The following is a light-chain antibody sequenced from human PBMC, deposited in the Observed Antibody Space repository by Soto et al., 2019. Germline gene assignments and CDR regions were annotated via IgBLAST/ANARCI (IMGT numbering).Light chain of an antibody. CDR3: QQYDNWPLT. Sequence: EFVLTQSPGTLSLSPGEIATLSCRASQTVRNNYLAWYQQKPGQAPRLLIYDASSRATGIPDRFSGGGSGTDFTLTISRLEPEDFGVYFCQQYDNWPLTFGGGTKVDIK. CDR1: QTVRNNY. V-gene: IGKV3-20*01. J-gene: IGKJ4*01. CDR2: DAS.